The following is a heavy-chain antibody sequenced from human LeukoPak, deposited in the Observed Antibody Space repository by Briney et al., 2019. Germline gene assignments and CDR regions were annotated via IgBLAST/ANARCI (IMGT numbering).Heavy chain of an antibody. CDR2: VYYRGST. CDR1: GGSVSSTTYY. D-gene: IGHD3-22*01. CDR3: AGDSSGYYDFDY. Sequence: SETLSLTCNVSGGSVSSTTYYWGWVRQPPGMGLEWIGSVYYRGSTFYNPSLKGRATISVDASKNQVSLGLNSVTAADTAVYYCAGDSSGYYDFDYWGQGTLATVSS. J-gene: IGHJ4*02. V-gene: IGHV4-39*07.